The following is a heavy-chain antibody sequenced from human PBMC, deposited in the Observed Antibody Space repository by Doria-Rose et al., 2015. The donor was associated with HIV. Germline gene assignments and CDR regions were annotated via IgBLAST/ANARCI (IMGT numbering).Heavy chain of an antibody. CDR2: ILSDDER. CDR1: GVSLSSPGMG. Sequence: QESGPVLVKPTETLTLTCTVSGVSLSSPGMGVSWIRKPPGKALEWLANILSDDERSYKTSLKSRLTISRGTSKSQVVLTMTDMDPVDTATYYCARIKSSRWYHKYYFDFWGQGTLVIVSA. D-gene: IGHD6-13*01. V-gene: IGHV2-26*01. CDR3: ARIKSSRWYHKYYFDF. J-gene: IGHJ4*02.